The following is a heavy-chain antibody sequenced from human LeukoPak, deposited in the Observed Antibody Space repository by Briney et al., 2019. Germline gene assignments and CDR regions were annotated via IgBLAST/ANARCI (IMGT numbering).Heavy chain of an antibody. CDR1: GYTFTSYG. Sequence: ASVRVSCKASGYTFTSYGLSWVRQAPGQGLEWMGWISAYNGDTKYAEKFQDRLTVTTDASTNTTYMEVGSLRSDDTAVFYCARGRLPYGYFDSWGQGTLVTVSS. J-gene: IGHJ4*01. CDR3: ARGRLPYGYFDS. V-gene: IGHV1-18*01. D-gene: IGHD2-2*03. CDR2: ISAYNGDT.